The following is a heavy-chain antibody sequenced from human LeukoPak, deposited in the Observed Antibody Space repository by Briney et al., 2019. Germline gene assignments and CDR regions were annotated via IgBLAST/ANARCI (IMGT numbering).Heavy chain of an antibody. Sequence: SETLSLTCTVSGGSISSGDYYWSWIRQPAGKGLEWIGRIYTSGSTNYNPSLKSRVTMSVDTSKNQFSLKLSSVTAADTAVYYCARVLGYYGSGSYYGYYYYMDVWGKGTTVTVSS. J-gene: IGHJ6*03. V-gene: IGHV4-61*02. CDR1: GGSISSGDYY. CDR3: ARVLGYYGSGSYYGYYYYMDV. D-gene: IGHD3-10*01. CDR2: IYTSGST.